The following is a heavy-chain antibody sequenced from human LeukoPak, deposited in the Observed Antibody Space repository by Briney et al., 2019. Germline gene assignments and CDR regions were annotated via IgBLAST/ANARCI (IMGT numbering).Heavy chain of an antibody. CDR2: IYYSGNT. CDR3: ARGSYSTQGEDY. D-gene: IGHD3-10*01. V-gene: IGHV4-59*01. CDR1: GDSISSYY. J-gene: IGHJ4*02. Sequence: KPSETLSLTCTVSGDSISSYYWSWIRQPPGKGLEWIGSIYYSGNTNYNPSLKSRVTISLDTSKNQFSLRLSSVTDADTAVYYCARGSYSTQGEDYWGQGTLVTVSS.